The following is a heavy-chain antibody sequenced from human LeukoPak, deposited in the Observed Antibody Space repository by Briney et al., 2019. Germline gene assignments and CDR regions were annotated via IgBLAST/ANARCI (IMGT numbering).Heavy chain of an antibody. D-gene: IGHD6-19*01. CDR3: SRLGRDTSEHFDF. V-gene: IGHV1-18*01. CDR1: DYTFSSYG. CDR2: ISAYNGNP. Sequence: ASVKDSCKPSDYTFSSYGIAWVPQAPGQGLELMGWISAYNGNPKYAEKIQDRLTITTETSTNPANMRLTALRFDTRAVYTFSRLGRDTSEHFDFWGQGTLVTVSS. J-gene: IGHJ4*02.